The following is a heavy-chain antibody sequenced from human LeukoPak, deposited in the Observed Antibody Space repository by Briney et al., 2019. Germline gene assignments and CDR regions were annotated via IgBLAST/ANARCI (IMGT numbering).Heavy chain of an antibody. V-gene: IGHV3-23*01. CDR2: ISGSGGST. Sequence: GSLRLSCAASGFTFSSYAMSWVRQAPGKGLEWVSAISGSGGSTYYADSVKGRFTISRDNSTNTLYLQMNSLRAEDTAVYYCAKTLIYYDSSGYYFDYWGQGTLVTVSS. CDR3: AKTLIYYDSSGYYFDY. CDR1: GFTFSSYA. D-gene: IGHD3-22*01. J-gene: IGHJ4*02.